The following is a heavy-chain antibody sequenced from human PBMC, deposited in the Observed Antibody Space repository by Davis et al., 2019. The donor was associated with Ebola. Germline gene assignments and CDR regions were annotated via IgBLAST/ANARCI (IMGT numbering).Heavy chain of an antibody. CDR3: ARDLEVVAADRVY. CDR1: GFTFSSYA. V-gene: IGHV3-23*01. Sequence: GESLKISCAASGFTFSSYAMSWVRQAPGKGLEWVSAISGSGGSTYYADSVKGRFTISRDNSKNTLYLQMNSLRAEDTAVYYCARDLEVVAADRVYWGQGTLVTVSS. J-gene: IGHJ4*02. D-gene: IGHD2-15*01. CDR2: ISGSGGST.